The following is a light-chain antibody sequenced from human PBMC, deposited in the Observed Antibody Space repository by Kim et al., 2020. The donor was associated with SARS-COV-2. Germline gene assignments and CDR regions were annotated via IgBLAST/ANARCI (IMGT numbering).Light chain of an antibody. J-gene: IGKJ5*01. CDR2: DAS. V-gene: IGKV1-33*01. Sequence: SVGDRVTITCPASQDIRDYLNWYQQKPGKAPKLLIYDASSVERGVPARFSGSGSGTDFTFTISSLQPEDIATYYCQQYDNLHSITFGQGTRLEIK. CDR1: QDIRDY. CDR3: QQYDNLHSIT.